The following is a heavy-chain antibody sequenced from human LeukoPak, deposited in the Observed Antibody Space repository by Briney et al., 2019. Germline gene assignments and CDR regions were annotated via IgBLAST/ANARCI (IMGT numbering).Heavy chain of an antibody. CDR2: ISAYNGNT. CDR3: AKTPCSSTSCSGSTVFVP. D-gene: IGHD2-2*01. CDR1: GYTFTSYG. J-gene: IGHJ5*02. V-gene: IGHV1-18*01. Sequence: ASVKVSCRASGYTFTSYGISWVRQAPGQGLEWMGWISAYNGNTNYAQKLQGRVTMTTDTSTSTAYMELRSLRSDDTAVHYCAKTPCSSTSCSGSTVFVPWGQGTLVTVSS.